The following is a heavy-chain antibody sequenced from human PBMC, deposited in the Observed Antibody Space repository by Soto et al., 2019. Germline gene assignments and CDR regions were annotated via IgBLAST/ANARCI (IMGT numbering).Heavy chain of an antibody. V-gene: IGHV4-34*01. Sequence: PSETLSLTCAVYGGSFSVYYWSWIRQPPGKGLEWIGEINHSGSTNYNPSLKSRVTISVDTSKNQFSLKLSSVTAADTAVYYCARAVAGTFYYYGMDVWGQGTTVTVSS. J-gene: IGHJ6*02. CDR3: ARAVAGTFYYYGMDV. D-gene: IGHD6-19*01. CDR1: GGSFSVYY. CDR2: INHSGST.